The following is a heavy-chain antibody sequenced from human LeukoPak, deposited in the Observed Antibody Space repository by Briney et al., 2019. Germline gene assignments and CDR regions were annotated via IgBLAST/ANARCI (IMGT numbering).Heavy chain of an antibody. Sequence: GGSLRLPCAASGFTFNSYGMHWVRQAPGKGLEWVAFIRYDGSNKYYADSVKGRFTISRDNAKNSLYLQMNSLGAEDTAVYYCARGELQLDYWGQGTLVTVSS. CDR1: GFTFNSYG. J-gene: IGHJ4*02. CDR2: IRYDGSNK. CDR3: ARGELQLDY. V-gene: IGHV3-30*02. D-gene: IGHD5-18*01.